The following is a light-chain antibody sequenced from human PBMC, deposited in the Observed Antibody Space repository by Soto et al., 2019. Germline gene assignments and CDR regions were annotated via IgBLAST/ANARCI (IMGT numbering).Light chain of an antibody. Sequence: DIQMTQSPSTLSASVGDRVTITCRASQSMSSWWAWYQQKPGKAPKLLNYKASSLETGVPSRFSGSGSGTDFTLTISSLQPDDFATYYCQQYNSYWTFGQGTKVETK. J-gene: IGKJ1*01. CDR1: QSMSSW. CDR2: KAS. CDR3: QQYNSYWT. V-gene: IGKV1-5*03.